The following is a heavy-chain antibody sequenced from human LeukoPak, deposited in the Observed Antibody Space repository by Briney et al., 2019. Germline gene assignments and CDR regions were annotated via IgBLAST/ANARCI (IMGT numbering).Heavy chain of an antibody. D-gene: IGHD3-10*02. CDR2: ISSSGSTI. J-gene: IGHJ6*04. Sequence: GGSLRLSCAASGFSFFSYAMAWVRQAPGKGPEWVSYISSSGSTIYYADSVKGRFTISRDNATNSLYLQMNSLRAEDTAVYYCAELGITMIGGVWGKGTTVTISS. CDR1: GFSFFSYA. V-gene: IGHV3-48*03. CDR3: AELGITMIGGV.